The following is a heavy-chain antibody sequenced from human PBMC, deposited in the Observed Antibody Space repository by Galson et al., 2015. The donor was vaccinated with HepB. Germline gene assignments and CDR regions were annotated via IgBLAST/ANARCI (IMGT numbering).Heavy chain of an antibody. V-gene: IGHV3-30-3*01. CDR1: GFTFSSYA. CDR2: ISYDGSNK. J-gene: IGHJ4*02. D-gene: IGHD6-6*01. Sequence: SLRLSCAASGFTFSSYAMHWVRQAPGKGLEWVAVISYDGSNKYYADSVKGRFTISRDNSKNTLYLQMNSLRAEDTAVYYRARGSPARIAARDYFDYWGQGTLVTVSS. CDR3: ARGSPARIAARDYFDY.